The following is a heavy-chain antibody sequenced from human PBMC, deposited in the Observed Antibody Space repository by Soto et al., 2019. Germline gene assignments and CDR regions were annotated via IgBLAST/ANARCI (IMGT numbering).Heavy chain of an antibody. J-gene: IGHJ6*02. D-gene: IGHD3-9*01. Sequence: GGSLKFSCKSAGYSFSSYWIAWVRLMPGKGLEWMGSIYPDDSDTKYSPSFQGQVTISADKSISAAYLQWSSLKASDTAIYYCARNSLTGYYNYYYSMDVWGQGTTVTVSS. CDR2: IYPDDSDT. CDR3: ARNSLTGYYNYYYSMDV. V-gene: IGHV5-51*01. CDR1: GYSFSSYW.